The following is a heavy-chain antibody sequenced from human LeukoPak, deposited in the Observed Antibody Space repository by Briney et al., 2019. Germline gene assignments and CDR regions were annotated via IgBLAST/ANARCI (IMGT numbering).Heavy chain of an antibody. CDR2: ISYDGSNK. CDR1: GFTFSSYG. D-gene: IGHD3/OR15-3a*01. V-gene: IGHV3-30*18. Sequence: PGGSLRLSCAASGFTFSSYGMHWVRQAPGKGLEWVAVISYDGSNKYYADSVKGRFTISRDNSKNTLYLQMNSLRAEDTAVYYCAKDAYTRDWPSIAEWGQGTLVTVSS. J-gene: IGHJ4*02. CDR3: AKDAYTRDWPSIAE.